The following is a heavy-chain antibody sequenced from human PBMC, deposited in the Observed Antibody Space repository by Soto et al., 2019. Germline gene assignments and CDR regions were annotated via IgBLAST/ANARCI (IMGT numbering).Heavy chain of an antibody. CDR1: GDSITSSSHY. CDR2: IYYDGNT. Sequence: PSETLSLTCTVSGDSITSSSHYWGWIRQPPGKGLECIANIYYDGNTYYNPSLKSLVAISLDTSKNRFSLRLNSVTAADTAVYYCARSSIEPRVFMYPFDCWGLGTLVTVS. V-gene: IGHV4-39*01. CDR3: ARSSIEPRVFMYPFDC. J-gene: IGHJ4*02. D-gene: IGHD6-6*01.